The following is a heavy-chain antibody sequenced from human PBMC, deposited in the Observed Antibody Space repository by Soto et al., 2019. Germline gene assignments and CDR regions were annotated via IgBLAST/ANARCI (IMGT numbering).Heavy chain of an antibody. J-gene: IGHJ4*02. V-gene: IGHV3-23*01. Sequence: EVQLLESGGGLVQPGGSLRLSCAASGFTFSSYAMSWVRQAPGKGLEWVSAISGSGGSTYYADSAKGRFTISRDNSKNTRYLQMNSLRAQDTAVYYCSKWREMTGFDYWGQGTLVTVSS. CDR2: ISGSGGST. CDR3: SKWREMTGFDY. D-gene: IGHD3-9*01. CDR1: GFTFSSYA.